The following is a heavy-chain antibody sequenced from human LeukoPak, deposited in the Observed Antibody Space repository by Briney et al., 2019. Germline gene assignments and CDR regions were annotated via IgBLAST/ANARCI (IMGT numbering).Heavy chain of an antibody. V-gene: IGHV4-59*01. D-gene: IGHD3-10*01. CDR3: ARELLWFGELSSYFDY. J-gene: IGHJ4*02. CDR2: IYYSGST. CDR1: GGPTSSYN. Sequence: SETLSLTCTVSGGPTSSYNGSWIRQPPGKGLGWIGYIYYSGSTNYTPSLKSRVTISVDTSKNQFSLKLSSVTAADTAVYYCARELLWFGELSSYFDYWGQGTLVTVSS.